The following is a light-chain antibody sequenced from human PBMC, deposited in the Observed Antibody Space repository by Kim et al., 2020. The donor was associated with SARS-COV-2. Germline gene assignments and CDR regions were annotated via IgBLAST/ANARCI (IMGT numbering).Light chain of an antibody. J-gene: IGKJ1*01. CDR2: GAS. CDR1: QDIRNY. CDR3: QQYKTYPWT. Sequence: DIQMTQYPSSLSASVGDRVTITCRASQDIRNYVAWFQQKPGKVPKSLIYGASSLQSGVPSKFSGSGSGTDFTLTISSLQPEDFATYYCQQYKTYPWTFGQGTKVDIK. V-gene: IGKV1-16*02.